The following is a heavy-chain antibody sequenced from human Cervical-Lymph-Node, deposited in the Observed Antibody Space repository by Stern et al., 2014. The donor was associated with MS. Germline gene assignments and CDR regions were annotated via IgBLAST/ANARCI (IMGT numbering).Heavy chain of an antibody. CDR1: GFTFNDYY. D-gene: IGHD3-3*01. V-gene: IGHV3-11*01. J-gene: IGHJ4*02. CDR2: IGNGGDNI. Sequence: QVQLVQSGGGLVKPGGSLRLSCVASGFTFNDYYMSWIRQTPGKGLEWISSIGNGGDNIYYSASVRGRFPISRDNAKNSLYLHMNSLRAEDTAVYYCARDRRPSSYEGMNNWGQGTLVTVSS. CDR3: ARDRRPSSYEGMNN.